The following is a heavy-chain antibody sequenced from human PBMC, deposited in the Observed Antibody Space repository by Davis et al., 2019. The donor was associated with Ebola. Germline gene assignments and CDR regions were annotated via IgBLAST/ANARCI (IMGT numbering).Heavy chain of an antibody. CDR2: IYTSGST. V-gene: IGHV4-4*07. D-gene: IGHD5-18*01. CDR1: GGSISSYY. CDR3: ARVSDPASYYYYGMDV. J-gene: IGHJ6*02. Sequence: PSETLSLTCTVSGGSISSYYWSWIRQPAGKGLEWIGRIYTSGSTNYNPSLKSRVTMSVDTSKNQFSLKLSSVTAADTAVYYCARVSDPASYYYYGMDVWGQGTTVTVSS.